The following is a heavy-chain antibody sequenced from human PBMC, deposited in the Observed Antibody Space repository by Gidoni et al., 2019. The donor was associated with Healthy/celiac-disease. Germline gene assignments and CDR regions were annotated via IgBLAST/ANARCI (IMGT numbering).Heavy chain of an antibody. CDR2: IYPGDSDT. CDR3: ARRGSTGYSSGWYSAFDI. CDR1: GYSFTSYW. J-gene: IGHJ3*02. D-gene: IGHD6-19*01. V-gene: IGHV5-51*01. Sequence: EVQLVQSGAEVNKPGESLKISCKGSGYSFTSYWIGWVRQMPGKGLEWMGIIYPGDSDTRYSPSFQGQVTISADKSISTAYLKWSSLKASDTAMYYCARRGSTGYSSGWYSAFDIWGQGTMVTVSS.